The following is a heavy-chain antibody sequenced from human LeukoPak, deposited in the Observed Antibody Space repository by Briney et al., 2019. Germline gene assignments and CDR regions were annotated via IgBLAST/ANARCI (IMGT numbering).Heavy chain of an antibody. CDR2: INHSGST. V-gene: IGHV4-39*07. D-gene: IGHD1-7*01. CDR1: GGSISSSSYY. CDR3: AGRNYYRAFDI. Sequence: SETLSLTCTVSGGSISSSSYYWGWIRQPPGKGLEWIGEINHSGSTNYNPSLKSRVTISVDTSKNQFSLKLSSVTAADTAVYYCAGRNYYRAFDIWGQGTMVTVSS. J-gene: IGHJ3*02.